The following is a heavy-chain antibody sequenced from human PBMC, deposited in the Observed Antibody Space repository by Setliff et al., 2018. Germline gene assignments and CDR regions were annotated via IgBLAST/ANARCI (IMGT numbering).Heavy chain of an antibody. Sequence: SVKVSCKASGHTFITYTLSWVRQAPGQGLEWMGGIIPLLETAKYAQRFQGRVTITADTSTSTGYMELSSLRSEDTAMYYCARMGPSKWGIRGYNALDPWGQGTLVTVSS. J-gene: IGHJ5*02. V-gene: IGHV1-69*06. D-gene: IGHD1-1*01. CDR3: ARMGPSKWGIRGYNALDP. CDR2: IIPLLETA. CDR1: GHTFITYT.